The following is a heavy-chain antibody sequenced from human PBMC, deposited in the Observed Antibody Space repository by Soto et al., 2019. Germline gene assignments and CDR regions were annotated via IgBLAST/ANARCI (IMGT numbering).Heavy chain of an antibody. Sequence: GESLKISCKGSGYSFTSYWIGWVRQMPGKGLERMGIIYPGDSDTRYSPTFQGQVTISADKSISTAYLQWSSLKASDTAMYYFARSSNNDILTGYPTYWYFDLWGRGTLVTVSS. CDR1: GYSFTSYW. CDR2: IYPGDSDT. V-gene: IGHV5-51*01. D-gene: IGHD3-9*01. CDR3: ARSSNNDILTGYPTYWYFDL. J-gene: IGHJ2*01.